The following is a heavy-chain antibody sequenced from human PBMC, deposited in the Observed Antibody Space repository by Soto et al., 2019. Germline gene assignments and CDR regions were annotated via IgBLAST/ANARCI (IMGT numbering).Heavy chain of an antibody. CDR2: IIPIFGTA. V-gene: IGHV1-69*01. Sequence: QVQLVQSGAEVKKPGSSVKVSCKASGGTFSSYAISWVRQAPGQGLEWMGGIIPIFGTANYAQKFQGRVTITADESTSTAYMELSSLRYEDTAVYYCATAYCGGDCYWAYWNAFDIWGQGTMVTVSS. CDR1: GGTFSSYA. J-gene: IGHJ3*02. D-gene: IGHD2-21*02. CDR3: ATAYCGGDCYWAYWNAFDI.